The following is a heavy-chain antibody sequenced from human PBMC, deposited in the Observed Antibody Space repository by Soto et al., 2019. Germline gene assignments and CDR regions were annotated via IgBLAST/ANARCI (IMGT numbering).Heavy chain of an antibody. CDR2: ISYDGSNK. CDR1: GFTFSSYA. Sequence: GSLRLSCAASGFTFSSYAMHWVRQAPGKGLEWVAVISYDGSNKYYADSVKGRFTISRDNSKNTLYLQMNSLRAEDTAVYYCARDWLNDYWGQGTLVTVSS. D-gene: IGHD3-10*01. CDR3: ARDWLNDY. V-gene: IGHV3-30-3*01. J-gene: IGHJ4*02.